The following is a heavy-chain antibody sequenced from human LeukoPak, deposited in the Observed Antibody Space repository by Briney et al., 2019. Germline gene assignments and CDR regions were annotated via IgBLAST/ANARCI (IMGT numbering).Heavy chain of an antibody. CDR1: GYTFSSYD. CDR3: AREFRLKSDGLDWYFDL. D-gene: IGHD3-10*01. CDR2: ISAYNGNT. J-gene: IGHJ2*01. Sequence: ASVKVSCKASGYTFSSYDISWVRQAPGQGLEWMGWISAYNGNTNYAQKLQGRVTMTTDTSTSTAYMELRSLRSDDTAVYYCAREFRLKSDGLDWYFDLWGRGTLVTVSS. V-gene: IGHV1-18*01.